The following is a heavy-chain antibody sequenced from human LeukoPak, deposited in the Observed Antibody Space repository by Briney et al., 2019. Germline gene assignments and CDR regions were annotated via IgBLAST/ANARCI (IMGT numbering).Heavy chain of an antibody. CDR3: ARAGYCSGGSCYPYYYYYYMDV. V-gene: IGHV1-18*01. J-gene: IGHJ6*03. D-gene: IGHD2-15*01. Sequence: GASVKVSCKASGYTFTSYANSWVRQAPGQGLEWMGWISGHNDDTNYAQRLQGRVTMTTDTSTSTAYMELRSLRSDDTAVYYCARAGYCSGGSCYPYYYYYYMDVWGKGTTVTVSS. CDR1: GYTFTSYA. CDR2: ISGHNDDT.